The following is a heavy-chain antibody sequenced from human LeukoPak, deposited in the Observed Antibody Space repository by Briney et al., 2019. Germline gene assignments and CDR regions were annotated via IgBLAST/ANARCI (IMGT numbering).Heavy chain of an antibody. Sequence: SETLSLTCAVHGGSFSGYYWSWIRQPPGKGLEWIGEINHSGSTNYNPSLKSRVTISVDTSKNQFSLKLSSVTAADTAVYYCARHALDYDFWSGYFGRHFDYWGQGTLVTVSS. CDR1: GGSFSGYY. CDR2: INHSGST. J-gene: IGHJ4*02. D-gene: IGHD3-3*01. V-gene: IGHV4-34*01. CDR3: ARHALDYDFWSGYFGRHFDY.